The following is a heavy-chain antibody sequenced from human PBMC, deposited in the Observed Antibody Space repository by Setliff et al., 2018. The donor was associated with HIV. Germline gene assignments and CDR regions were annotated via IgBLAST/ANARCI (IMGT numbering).Heavy chain of an antibody. CDR2: ISAYNGNT. V-gene: IGHV1-18*01. Sequence: GASVKVSCKASGYTFTSYGISWVRQAPGQGLEWMGWISAYNGNTNYAQKLQGRVTMTTDTSTRTAYMELRSLRSDDTAVYYCARVWFGTDYYYYMDVWGKGTTVTVSS. CDR3: ARVWFGTDYYYYMDV. J-gene: IGHJ6*03. D-gene: IGHD3-10*01. CDR1: GYTFTSYG.